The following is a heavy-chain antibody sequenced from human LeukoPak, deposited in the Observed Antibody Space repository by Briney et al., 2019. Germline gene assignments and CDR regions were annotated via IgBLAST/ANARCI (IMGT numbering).Heavy chain of an antibody. CDR1: GFTFSSYA. V-gene: IGHV3-30*04. J-gene: IGHJ5*02. CDR2: ISYDGSNK. CDR3: ARGVTGRKFDP. Sequence: GGSLRLSCAASGFTFSSYAMHWVRQAPGKGLEWVAVISYDGSNKYYADSVKGRFTISRDNSKNTLYLQMNSLRAEDTAVYYCARGVTGRKFDPWGQGTLVTVSS. D-gene: IGHD3-9*01.